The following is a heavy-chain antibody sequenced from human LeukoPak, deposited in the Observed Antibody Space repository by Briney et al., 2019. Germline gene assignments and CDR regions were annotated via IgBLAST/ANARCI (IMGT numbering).Heavy chain of an antibody. CDR3: AFYPSGSYGKYFQH. D-gene: IGHD1-26*01. Sequence: PGGSLRLSCAASGFTFSDYGMHWVRQAPGKGLEWVAVISYDGSNKYYADSVKGRFTISRDNSKNTLYLQMNSLRAEDTAVYYCAFYPSGSYGKYFQHWGQGTLVTVSS. V-gene: IGHV3-30*03. CDR1: GFTFSDYG. CDR2: ISYDGSNK. J-gene: IGHJ1*01.